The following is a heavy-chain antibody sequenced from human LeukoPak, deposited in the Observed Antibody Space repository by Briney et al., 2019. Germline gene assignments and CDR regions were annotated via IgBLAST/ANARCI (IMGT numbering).Heavy chain of an antibody. CDR1: GGSFSGYY. CDR3: ATAARNYGSGSYRD. Sequence: SETLSLTCAVYGGSFSGYYWSWIRQPPGKGLEWIGEINHSGSTNYNPSLKSRVTISVDTSKNQFYLKLSSVTAADTAVYYCATAARNYGSGSYRDWGQGTLITVSS. V-gene: IGHV4-34*01. J-gene: IGHJ4*02. CDR2: INHSGST. D-gene: IGHD3-10*01.